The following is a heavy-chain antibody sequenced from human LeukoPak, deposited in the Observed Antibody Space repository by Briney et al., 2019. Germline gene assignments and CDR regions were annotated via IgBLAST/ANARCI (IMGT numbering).Heavy chain of an antibody. Sequence: ASVKVSCKASGYTFASYGISWVRQAPGQGLEWMGWISAYNGNTNYAQKLQGRVTMTTDTSTSTACMELRSLRSDDTAVYYCARDLNTYYDFWSGYLNRFDYWGQGTLVTVSS. J-gene: IGHJ4*02. CDR2: ISAYNGNT. CDR3: ARDLNTYYDFWSGYLNRFDY. D-gene: IGHD3-3*01. CDR1: GYTFASYG. V-gene: IGHV1-18*01.